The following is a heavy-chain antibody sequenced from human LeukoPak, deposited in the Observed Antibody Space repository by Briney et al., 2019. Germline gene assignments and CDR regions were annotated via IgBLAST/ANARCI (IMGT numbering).Heavy chain of an antibody. D-gene: IGHD2-2*01. CDR2: IYYSGST. Sequence: SETLSLTCTVSGGSISSGDYYWSWIRQPPGKGLEWIGYIYYSGSTYYNPSLKSRVTISVDTSKNQFSLKLSSVTAADTAVYYCARTHPDCSSTSCYSVANYYFDYWGQGTLVTVSS. V-gene: IGHV4-30-4*08. CDR1: GGSISSGDYY. J-gene: IGHJ4*02. CDR3: ARTHPDCSSTSCYSVANYYFDY.